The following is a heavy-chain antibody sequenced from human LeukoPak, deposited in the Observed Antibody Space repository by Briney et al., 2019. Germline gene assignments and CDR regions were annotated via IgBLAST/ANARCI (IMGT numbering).Heavy chain of an antibody. CDR1: GFIVRTNY. J-gene: IGHJ4*02. CDR3: ASSVYSGSPTKSFDY. V-gene: IGHV3-53*01. CDR2: IYSGGNT. D-gene: IGHD3-10*01. Sequence: GGSVRLSCAVSGFIVRTNYMNWVRQAPGKGLEWVSVIYSGGNTYYADSVKGRFTISRDNSKNTLYLQMNSLRVEDTAVYYCASSVYSGSPTKSFDYWGQGTLVTVSS.